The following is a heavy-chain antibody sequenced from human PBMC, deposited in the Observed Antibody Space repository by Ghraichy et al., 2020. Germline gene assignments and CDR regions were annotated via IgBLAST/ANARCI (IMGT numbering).Heavy chain of an antibody. CDR1: GYTLTELS. J-gene: IGHJ6*02. D-gene: IGHD4-17*01. CDR2: FDPEDGET. Sequence: ASVKVSCKVSGYTLTELSMHWVRQAPGKGLEWMGGFDPEDGETIYAQKFQGRVTMTEDTSTDTAYMELSSLRSEDTAVYYCATDFTLRGASYYYGMDVWGQGTTVTVSS. V-gene: IGHV1-24*01. CDR3: ATDFTLRGASYYYGMDV.